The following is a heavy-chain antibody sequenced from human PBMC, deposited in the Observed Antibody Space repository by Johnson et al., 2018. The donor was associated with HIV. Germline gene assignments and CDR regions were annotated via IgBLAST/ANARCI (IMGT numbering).Heavy chain of an antibody. CDR3: ARDALLRFLEWFI. V-gene: IGHV3-20*04. CDR1: GLTFEDYG. Sequence: MLLVESGGGVVRPGGSLRLSCAASGLTFEDYGMSWVRQAPGKGLEWVSGINWNGGSTGYADSVEGRFTISRDNAKNSLYLQMNSLRVEDTAVYYCARDALLRFLEWFIWGQGTMVTVSS. CDR2: INWNGGST. J-gene: IGHJ3*02. D-gene: IGHD3-3*01.